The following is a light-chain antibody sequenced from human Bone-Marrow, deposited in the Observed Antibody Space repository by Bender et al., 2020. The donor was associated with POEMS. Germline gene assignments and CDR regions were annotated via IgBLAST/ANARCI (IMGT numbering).Light chain of an antibody. J-gene: IGLJ3*02. CDR3: SSYTGSNNRV. V-gene: IGLV1-44*01. CDR2: ADD. CDR1: SIGRNP. Sequence: QSVLTQPPSASGTPGQRVTISCSGGSIGRNPIKWYQQLPGTAPRLVIYADDRRPSGVPNRFSASKSGSSASLAISGLQSEDAADYYCSSYTGSNNRVFGGGTKLTVL.